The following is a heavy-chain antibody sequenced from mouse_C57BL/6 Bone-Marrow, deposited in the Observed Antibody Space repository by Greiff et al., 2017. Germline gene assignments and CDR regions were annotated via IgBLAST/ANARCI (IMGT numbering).Heavy chain of an antibody. Sequence: QVQLQQPGAELVKPGASVKLSCKASGYTFTSYWMHWVKQRPGQGLEWIGMIHPNSGSTNYNEKFKSKATLTVDKSSSTAYMQLSSLTSEDSAVYYCASPIYDGYPVYWFDYWGQGTTLTVSS. V-gene: IGHV1-64*01. CDR3: ASPIYDGYPVYWFDY. CDR2: IHPNSGST. D-gene: IGHD2-3*01. CDR1: GYTFTSYW. J-gene: IGHJ2*01.